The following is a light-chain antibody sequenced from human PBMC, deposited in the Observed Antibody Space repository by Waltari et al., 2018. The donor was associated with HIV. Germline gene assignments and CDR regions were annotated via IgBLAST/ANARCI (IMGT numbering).Light chain of an antibody. J-gene: IGLJ2*01. CDR3: QSYDISLSGWV. CDR2: NNP. V-gene: IGLV1-40*01. CDR1: SSNIGAGFD. Sequence: QSVLTQPPSVSGAPGQRVTISCTGTSSNIGAGFDVHWYQHLPGTVPKVLIYNNPDRPSGVPDRFSGSKSATSASLAITGLQAEDEANYYCQSYDISLSGWVFGGGTKLTVL.